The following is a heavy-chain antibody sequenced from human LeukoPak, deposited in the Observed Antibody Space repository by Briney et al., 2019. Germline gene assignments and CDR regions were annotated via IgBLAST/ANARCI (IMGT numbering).Heavy chain of an antibody. Sequence: PGGSLRLSCAASGFIFSNYAMHWVRQAPGKGLEWVAVISYDGNNKYYADSVKGRFTISRDNSKNTLYLQMNSLRAEDTAVYYCARGGIVRRDAFDIWGQGTMVTVSS. CDR3: ARGGIVRRDAFDI. D-gene: IGHD1-26*01. CDR1: GFIFSNYA. J-gene: IGHJ3*02. V-gene: IGHV3-30-3*01. CDR2: ISYDGNNK.